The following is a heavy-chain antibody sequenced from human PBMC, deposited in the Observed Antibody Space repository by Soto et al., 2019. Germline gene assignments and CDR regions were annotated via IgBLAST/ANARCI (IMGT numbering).Heavy chain of an antibody. Sequence: SETLSLTCTVSGGSLNNHYWSWIRQPPGKRLEYIAYISYSGTTNYNPSLKSRVTISVDTSENQFSLKLRSVTAADTAVYYCARLAHDISTGYANWLDPWGQGTLVTVSS. CDR3: ARLAHDISTGYANWLDP. J-gene: IGHJ5*02. V-gene: IGHV4-59*08. D-gene: IGHD3-9*01. CDR1: GGSLNNHY. CDR2: ISYSGTT.